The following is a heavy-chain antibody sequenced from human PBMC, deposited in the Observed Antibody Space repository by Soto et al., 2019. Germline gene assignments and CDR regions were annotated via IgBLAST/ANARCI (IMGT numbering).Heavy chain of an antibody. J-gene: IGHJ4*02. V-gene: IGHV1-69*01. CDR2: IIPMFDTT. Sequence: QVQLVQSGAEVKKPGSSVKVSCKASGGAFGSYAINWVRQAPGQGLEWMGGIIPMFDTTNYAQRFQGRVTVTADESTSTVYLELTRVRSEDTAMYYCTRHRGYSSGYWGQDFWGQGTLVTVSS. D-gene: IGHD5-12*01. CDR1: GGAFGSYA. CDR3: TRHRGYSSGYWGQDF.